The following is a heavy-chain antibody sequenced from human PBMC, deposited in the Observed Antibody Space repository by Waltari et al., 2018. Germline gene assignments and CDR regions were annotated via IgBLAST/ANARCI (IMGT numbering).Heavy chain of an antibody. Sequence: EVQLVESGGGVFQPGGSLRLSCAASVFTVSNYWMSWVRQAPGKGPEWVANIMTDGREEYYVDSVRGRFTISRDNAKNSLYLQMNSLRPEDTAVYYCVRDQWFAFDIWGQGTMVTVSS. V-gene: IGHV3-7*01. CDR1: VFTVSNYW. J-gene: IGHJ3*02. CDR2: IMTDGREE. D-gene: IGHD3-22*01. CDR3: VRDQWFAFDI.